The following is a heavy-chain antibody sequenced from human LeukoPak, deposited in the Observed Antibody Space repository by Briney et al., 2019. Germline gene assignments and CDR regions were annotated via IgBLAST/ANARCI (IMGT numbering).Heavy chain of an antibody. CDR3: TRDHTAARFGT. D-gene: IGHD6-6*01. CDR1: GFTFGDYA. Sequence: GGSLRLSCTASGFTFGDYAMSWFRQAPGKGLEWVGFIRSKAYGGTTEYAASVKGRFTISRDDSKSIAYLQMNSLKTEDTAVYYCTRDHTAARFGTWGQGTLVTVSS. V-gene: IGHV3-49*03. J-gene: IGHJ5*02. CDR2: IRSKAYGGTT.